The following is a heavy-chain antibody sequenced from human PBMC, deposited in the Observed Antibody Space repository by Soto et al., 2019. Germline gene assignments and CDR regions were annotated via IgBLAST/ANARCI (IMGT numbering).Heavy chain of an antibody. D-gene: IGHD3-22*01. CDR3: AKATYYYDSSGYFPFDY. Sequence: PGGSLRLSCAASGFTFSSYAMSWVRQAPGKGLEWVSTISGSGGSAYYADSVKGRFTISRDNSINTLYLQMSSLRAEDTAVYYCAKATYYYDSSGYFPFDYWGQGTLVTVSS. CDR2: ISGSGGSA. V-gene: IGHV3-23*01. CDR1: GFTFSSYA. J-gene: IGHJ4*02.